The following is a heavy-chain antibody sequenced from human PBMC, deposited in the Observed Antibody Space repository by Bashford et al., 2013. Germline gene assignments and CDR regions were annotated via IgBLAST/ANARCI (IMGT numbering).Heavy chain of an antibody. Sequence: SETLSLTCAVFGGSFGGYYWSWVRQHPGKGLEWIGYIHYTGSTYYNPSLKSRVTISVDTSKIQFSLKLSSVTAADTAVYYCARGSRHVWELLHYWGQGTLVTVSS. V-gene: IGHV4-34*01. CDR2: IHYTGST. CDR1: GGSFGGYY. CDR3: ARGSRHVWELLHY. J-gene: IGHJ4*02. D-gene: IGHD1-26*01.